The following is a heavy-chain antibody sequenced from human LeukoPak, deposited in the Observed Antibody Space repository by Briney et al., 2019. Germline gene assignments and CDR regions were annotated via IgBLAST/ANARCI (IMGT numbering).Heavy chain of an antibody. Sequence: SETLSLTCTVSGGSISSGGYYWSWISQHPGKGLEWIGYIYYSGSTYYNPSLKSRVTISVDTSKNQFSLKLSSVTAADTAVYYCARDRGPYSGYDSYYLDYWGQGTLVTVSS. CDR3: ARDRGPYSGYDSYYLDY. D-gene: IGHD5-12*01. V-gene: IGHV4-31*03. CDR1: GGSISSGGYY. J-gene: IGHJ4*02. CDR2: IYYSGST.